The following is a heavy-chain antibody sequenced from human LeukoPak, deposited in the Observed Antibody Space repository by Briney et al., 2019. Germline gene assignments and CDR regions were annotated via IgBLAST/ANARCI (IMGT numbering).Heavy chain of an antibody. J-gene: IGHJ4*02. CDR3: TRQGVFGEVDY. Sequence: PGGSLRLSCAASGFTFSRYSISWVRQAPGRGLEWVSYIDSTSSPTYYTHSVKGRFTVSRDNAKNSLYLQMNSLRAEDTAVYYCTRQGVFGEVDYWGQGILVTVSS. CDR2: IDSTSSPT. D-gene: IGHD3-10*02. CDR1: GFTFSRYS. V-gene: IGHV3-48*01.